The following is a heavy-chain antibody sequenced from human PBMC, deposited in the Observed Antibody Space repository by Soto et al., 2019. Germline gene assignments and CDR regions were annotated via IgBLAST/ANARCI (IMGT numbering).Heavy chain of an antibody. J-gene: IGHJ5*02. D-gene: IGHD6-13*01. CDR1: GGTFSRHA. CDR2: IIPMFGTT. CDR3: ARAAIHGSSWYFGFDP. V-gene: IGHV1-69*01. Sequence: QVQLVQSGSEVKMPGSSVKVSCKTSGGTFSRHAINWVRQAPGQGLEWMGGIIPMFGTTNYAQKCKGRVTISAVEPTITTYMELSSLRSEAAAVYYCARAAIHGSSWYFGFDPWAQGTLVTVSS.